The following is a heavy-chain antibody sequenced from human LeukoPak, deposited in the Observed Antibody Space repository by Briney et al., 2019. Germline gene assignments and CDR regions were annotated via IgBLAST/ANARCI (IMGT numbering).Heavy chain of an antibody. CDR3: ARSGSGWFLDYFDY. CDR1: GFTFSSYA. J-gene: IGHJ4*02. CDR2: ISYDGSNK. V-gene: IGHV3-30-3*01. D-gene: IGHD6-19*01. Sequence: GGSLRLSCAASGFTFSSYAMHWVRQAPGKGLEWVAVISYDGSNKYYADSVKGRFTISRDNSKNTLYLQMNSLRAEDSAVYYCARSGSGWFLDYFDYWGQGTLVTVSS.